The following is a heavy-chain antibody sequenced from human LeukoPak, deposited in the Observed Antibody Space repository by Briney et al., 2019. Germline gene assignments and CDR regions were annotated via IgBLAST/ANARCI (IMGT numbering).Heavy chain of an antibody. Sequence: PGGSLRLSCAGSGFSFSSYGMHWVRQAPGKGLEWMAFIRSDGSNKYYADSVKGRFTISRDNSKNTLYLQMNSLRAEDTAVYYCARALLLSGYYFDYWGQGTLVTVSS. V-gene: IGHV3-30*02. J-gene: IGHJ4*02. D-gene: IGHD3-22*01. CDR2: IRSDGSNK. CDR3: ARALLLSGYYFDY. CDR1: GFSFSSYG.